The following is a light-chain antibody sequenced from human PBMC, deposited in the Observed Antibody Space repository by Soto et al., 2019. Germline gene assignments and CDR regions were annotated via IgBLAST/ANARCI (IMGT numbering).Light chain of an antibody. CDR3: QQYYSYPWT. J-gene: IGKJ1*01. CDR1: QGISSY. V-gene: IGKV1-8*01. CDR2: AAS. Sequence: AIRMTQSPSSFSASTGDRVTITCRASQGISSYLAWYQQKPGKAPNLLIYAASTLQSGVPSRFSGSGSGTDFTLTISCLQSEDFATYYCQQYYSYPWTVGQGTKVEIK.